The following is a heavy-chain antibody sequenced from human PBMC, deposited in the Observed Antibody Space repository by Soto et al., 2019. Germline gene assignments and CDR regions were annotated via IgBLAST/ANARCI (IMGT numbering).Heavy chain of an antibody. CDR1: GFTFSSYA. D-gene: IGHD6-19*01. Sequence: EVQLLESGGGLVQPGGSLRLSCAASGFTFSSYAMNWVRQAPGKGLEWVSVISGSGDSTYYADSVKGRFTISRDNSKNTLYLQMNSLRAKDSAVYYCASRSSGWYFGYWGQGTLITVSS. CDR2: ISGSGDST. V-gene: IGHV3-23*01. J-gene: IGHJ4*02. CDR3: ASRSSGWYFGY.